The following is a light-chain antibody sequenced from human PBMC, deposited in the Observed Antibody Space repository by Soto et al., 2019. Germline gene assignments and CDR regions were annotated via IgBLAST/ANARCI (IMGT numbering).Light chain of an antibody. CDR1: QNIRSR. Sequence: DFQMTQSPSTLSASVGDRVTITCRASQNIRSRLAWFQQKPGKAPKLLIYDASSLESGVPQRFSGSGSGTEFTLTISSLQTDDFSTYYCQQYRSYWTFGQGTKVE. CDR2: DAS. J-gene: IGKJ1*01. V-gene: IGKV1-5*01. CDR3: QQYRSYWT.